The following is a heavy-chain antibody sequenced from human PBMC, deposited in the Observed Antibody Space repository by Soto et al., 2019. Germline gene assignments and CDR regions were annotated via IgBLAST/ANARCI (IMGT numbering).Heavy chain of an antibody. CDR2: IIPILGIA. V-gene: IGHV1-69*02. CDR3: ARTYCSGGSCYGQTSYYDGMDV. CDR1: GGTFSSYT. D-gene: IGHD2-15*01. Sequence: QVQLVQSGAEVKKPGSSVKVSCKASGGTFSSYTISWVRQAPGQGLEWKGRIIPILGIANYEQKYQGRVTITADKSTSTAYMELRSLRSEDTAVYYCARTYCSGGSCYGQTSYYDGMDVWGQGTTVTVSS. J-gene: IGHJ6*02.